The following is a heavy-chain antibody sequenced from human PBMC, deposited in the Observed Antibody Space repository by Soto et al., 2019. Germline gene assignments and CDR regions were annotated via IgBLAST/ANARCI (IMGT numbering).Heavy chain of an antibody. CDR1: GYSFTTYG. CDR2: ISAYNGNT. J-gene: IGHJ6*02. CDR3: AREGPAPYYYYGMDV. V-gene: IGHV1-18*01. Sequence: QVQLVQSGGEVKKPGASVKASCKTSGYSFTTYGISWVRQAPGQGLEWMGWISAYNGNTNYAQKLQGRVTMTTDTSTSTAYMELRSLRSDDTAVYYCAREGPAPYYYYGMDVWDQGSTVTVSS.